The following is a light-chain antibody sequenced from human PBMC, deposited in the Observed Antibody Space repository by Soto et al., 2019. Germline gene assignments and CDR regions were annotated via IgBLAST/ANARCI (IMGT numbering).Light chain of an antibody. J-gene: IGKJ4*01. CDR2: GVS. Sequence: EIVLTQSPGTLSLSPGERATLSCRASQSVSSYLAWYQQKPGQAPRLLIYGVSSRATGIPDRFSRSGSGTDFTLTISRLEPEDFAVYYCQQYVTSPLTFGGGTKVDIK. V-gene: IGKV3-20*01. CDR3: QQYVTSPLT. CDR1: QSVSSY.